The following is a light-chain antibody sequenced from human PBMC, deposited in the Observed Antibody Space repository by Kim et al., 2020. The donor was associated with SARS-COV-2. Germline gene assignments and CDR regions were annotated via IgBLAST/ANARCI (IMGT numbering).Light chain of an antibody. CDR1: QSISSY. Sequence: SASVGDRVTITCRASQSISSYIKWYQQKPGKAPKLLIYAASSLQSVVPSRFSGSGSGTDFSLTISSLQPEDFATYYCQQSYSTPYTFGQGTKLEI. CDR3: QQSYSTPYT. CDR2: AAS. V-gene: IGKV1-39*01. J-gene: IGKJ2*01.